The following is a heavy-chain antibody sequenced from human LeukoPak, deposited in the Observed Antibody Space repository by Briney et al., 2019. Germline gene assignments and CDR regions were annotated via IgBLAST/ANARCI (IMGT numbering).Heavy chain of an antibody. CDR2: IGGSGDST. V-gene: IGHV3-23*01. D-gene: IGHD3-22*01. J-gene: IGHJ4*02. CDR1: GFTFSSYA. CDR3: AKVHRSGGVFDY. Sequence: PGGSLRLSCAASGFTFSSYAMTWVRQAPGKGLEWVSGIGGSGDSTYYADSVTGRFTISRDNSKNTLYLQMNSLRVEDTAVYYWAKVHRSGGVFDYWGQGTLVTVSS.